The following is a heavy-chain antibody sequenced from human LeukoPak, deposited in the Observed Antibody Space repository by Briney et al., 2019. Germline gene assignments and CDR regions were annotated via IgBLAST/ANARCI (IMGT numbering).Heavy chain of an antibody. Sequence: GRSLRLSCAASGFTFSSYGMHWVRQAPGKGLEWAAVISYDGSNKYYADSVKGRFTISRDNSKNTLYLQMNSLRAEDTAVYYCAKGGAGYCSGGSCYLDYWGQGTLVTVSS. V-gene: IGHV3-30*18. D-gene: IGHD2-15*01. CDR1: GFTFSSYG. J-gene: IGHJ4*02. CDR2: ISYDGSNK. CDR3: AKGGAGYCSGGSCYLDY.